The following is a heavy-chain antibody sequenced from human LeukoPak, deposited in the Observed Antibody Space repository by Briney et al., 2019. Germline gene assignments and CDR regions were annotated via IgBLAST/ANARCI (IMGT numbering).Heavy chain of an antibody. CDR1: GFTFSTYW. V-gene: IGHV3-66*01. Sequence: GGSLRLSCGASGFTFSTYWMSWVRQAPGKGLEWVSVIYSGGSTYYADSVKGRFTISRDNSKNTLYLQMNSLRAEDTAVYYCARTVGASRFDYWGQGTLVTVSS. J-gene: IGHJ4*02. CDR3: ARTVGASRFDY. CDR2: IYSGGST. D-gene: IGHD1-26*01.